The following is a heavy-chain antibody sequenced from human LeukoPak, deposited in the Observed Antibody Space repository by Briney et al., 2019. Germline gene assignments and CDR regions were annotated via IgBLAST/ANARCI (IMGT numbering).Heavy chain of an antibody. D-gene: IGHD2-15*01. J-gene: IGHJ4*02. CDR2: ISYDGSNK. V-gene: IGHV3-30*03. Sequence: PGRSLRLSCAASGFTFSSYGMHWVRQAPGKGLEWVAVISYDGSNKYYADSVKGRFTISRDNSKNTLYLQMNSLRAEDTAVYYCARHSDAATISLAYWGQGTLVTVSS. CDR3: ARHSDAATISLAY. CDR1: GFTFSSYG.